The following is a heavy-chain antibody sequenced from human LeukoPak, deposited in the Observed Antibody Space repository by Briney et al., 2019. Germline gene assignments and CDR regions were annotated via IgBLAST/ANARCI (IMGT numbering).Heavy chain of an antibody. J-gene: IGHJ2*01. CDR1: GGSISSSY. D-gene: IGHD6-13*01. CDR2: IYYSGNT. CDR3: ARAAARTWYFDL. V-gene: IGHV4-59*01. Sequence: PTETLSLTCTVSGGSISSSYWSWIRQPPGKGLEWIGYIYYSGNTHYNPSLKSRVTISVDTSKNQFSLKVKSVTAADTAVYYCARAAARTWYFDLWGRGTLVTVSS.